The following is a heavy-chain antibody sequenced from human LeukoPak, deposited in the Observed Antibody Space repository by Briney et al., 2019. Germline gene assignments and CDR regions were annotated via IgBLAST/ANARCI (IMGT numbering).Heavy chain of an antibody. D-gene: IGHD3-22*01. V-gene: IGHV3-21*01. CDR1: GFTFSSYS. CDR2: ISSSSSYI. J-gene: IGHJ4*02. CDR3: ARGAYGITMIVVVSFDY. Sequence: PGGSLRLSCAASGFTFSSYSMNWVRQAPGKGLEWVSSISSSSSYIYYADSVKGRFTISRDNAKNSLYLQMNSLRAEDTAVYYCARGAYGITMIVVVSFDYWGQGTLVTVSS.